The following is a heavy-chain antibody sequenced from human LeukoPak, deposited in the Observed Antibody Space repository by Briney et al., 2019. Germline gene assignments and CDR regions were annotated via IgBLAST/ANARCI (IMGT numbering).Heavy chain of an antibody. J-gene: IGHJ6*02. V-gene: IGHV3-23*01. CDR2: ISGSGGST. D-gene: IGHD2-2*02. Sequence: GGSLRLSCAASGFTFSSYAMSWVRQAPGKGLEWVSAISGSGGSTYYADSVKGRFTISRDNSKNTLYLQMNSLRAEDTAVYYCQTAVVPAAISLLMDVGGQGPTVTVP. CDR1: GFTFSSYA. CDR3: QTAVVPAAISLLMDV.